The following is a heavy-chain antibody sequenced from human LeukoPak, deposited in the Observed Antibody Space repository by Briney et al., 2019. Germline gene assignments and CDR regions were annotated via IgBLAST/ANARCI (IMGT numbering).Heavy chain of an antibody. D-gene: IGHD2-15*01. J-gene: IGHJ3*02. V-gene: IGHV3-30-3*01. CDR3: ARDYCSGGSCYLNAFDI. CDR2: ISYDGSNK. CDR1: GFTCSSYA. Sequence: AGSLRLSCAASGFTCSSYAMQWVRQAPGNGLEWVAVISYDGSNKYYADSVKGRFTISRDNSKNTLYLQMNSLRAEDTAVYYCARDYCSGGSCYLNAFDIWGQGTMVTVSS.